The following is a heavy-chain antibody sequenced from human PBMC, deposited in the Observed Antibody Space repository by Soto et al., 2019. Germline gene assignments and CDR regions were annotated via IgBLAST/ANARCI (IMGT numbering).Heavy chain of an antibody. CDR1: GLTFRIYA. D-gene: IGHD2-15*01. Sequence: EVYLLESGGGLVQPGGSLRLSCAASGLTFRIYAMSWVRQAPGKGLEWVAAISGSGDSTYYADSVKGRFTISRDNSKNTLYLQMISRMAEDTALYYCSKAVGGAVVVATGAYYYYFDYWGQGTLVTVSS. V-gene: IGHV3-23*01. CDR3: SKAVGGAVVVATGAYYYYFDY. J-gene: IGHJ4*02. CDR2: ISGSGDST.